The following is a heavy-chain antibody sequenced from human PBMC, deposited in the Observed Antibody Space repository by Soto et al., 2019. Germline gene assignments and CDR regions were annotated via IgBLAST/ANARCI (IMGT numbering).Heavy chain of an antibody. CDR3: AARNDGSGSLDY. CDR2: IYHSGST. J-gene: IGHJ4*02. Sequence: QVQLQESGPGLAKPSGTLSLTCAVSGGSISSSKWWSWVRQPPGKGLGWIGEIYHSGSTNYNPSLKRRVTISVDKSKNQFSLKLSSVTAADTAVYYCAARNDGSGSLDYWGQGTLVTVSS. D-gene: IGHD3-10*01. CDR1: GGSISSSKW. V-gene: IGHV4-4*02.